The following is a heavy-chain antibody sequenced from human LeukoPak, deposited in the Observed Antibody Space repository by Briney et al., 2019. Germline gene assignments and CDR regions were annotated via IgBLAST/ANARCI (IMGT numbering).Heavy chain of an antibody. V-gene: IGHV3-53*01. J-gene: IGHJ4*02. Sequence: PGGSLRLSCAASGFNVSNNYMSWGRQAPGKGLEWVSVIYRGGSTYYADSVKGRFTMSRDNSKDTVYLQMDSLRAEDTALYYCARDRGAAAGNWGQGTLVTVSS. CDR1: GFNVSNNY. CDR2: IYRGGST. CDR3: ARDRGAAAGN. D-gene: IGHD6-13*01.